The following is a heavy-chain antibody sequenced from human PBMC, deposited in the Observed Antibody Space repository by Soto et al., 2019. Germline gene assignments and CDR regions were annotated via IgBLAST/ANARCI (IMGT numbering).Heavy chain of an antibody. V-gene: IGHV1-69*13. CDR3: ARGHIAAAGTNYYGMDV. Sequence: SVKVSCKASGGAFSTFYAISWVRQAPGQGLEWMGGIIPMFGAANYAQKFQDRATISADESTGTAYMELSRLRSDDTAVYYCARGHIAAAGTNYYGMDVWGQGTTVTVSS. J-gene: IGHJ6*02. D-gene: IGHD6-13*01. CDR2: IIPMFGAA. CDR1: GGAFSTFYA.